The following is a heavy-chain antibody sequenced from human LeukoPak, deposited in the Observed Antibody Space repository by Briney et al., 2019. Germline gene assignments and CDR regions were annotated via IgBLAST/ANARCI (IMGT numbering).Heavy chain of an antibody. Sequence: PGRSLRLSCAASGFTFSSYAMHWVRQAPGKGLEWVAVISYDGSNKYYADSVKGRFTISRDNSKNTLYLQMNSLRAEDTAVYYCARDIYRRAVNYDSSGYYWGQGTLVTGSS. D-gene: IGHD3-22*01. V-gene: IGHV3-30-3*01. CDR2: ISYDGSNK. CDR1: GFTFSSYA. J-gene: IGHJ4*02. CDR3: ARDIYRRAVNYDSSGYY.